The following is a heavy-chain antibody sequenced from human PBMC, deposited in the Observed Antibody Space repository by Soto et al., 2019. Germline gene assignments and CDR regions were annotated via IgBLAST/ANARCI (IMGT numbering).Heavy chain of an antibody. Sequence: GGSLRLSCAASGFTFSSYSMNWVRQAPGKGLEWASYISSSSSTIYYADSVKGRFTISRDNAKNSLYLQMNSLRAEYTAVYYCARVEEIYGDYQYFDYWGQGTLVTVSS. CDR1: GFTFSSYS. CDR3: ARVEEIYGDYQYFDY. V-gene: IGHV3-48*01. J-gene: IGHJ4*02. D-gene: IGHD4-17*01. CDR2: ISSSSSTI.